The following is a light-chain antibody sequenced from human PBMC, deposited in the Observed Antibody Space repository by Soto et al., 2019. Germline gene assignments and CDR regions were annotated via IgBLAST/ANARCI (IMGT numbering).Light chain of an antibody. CDR2: EAS. J-gene: IGKJ4*01. CDR1: QDISNY. CDR3: HQYDNLPLP. Sequence: DIQMTQSPSSLSASVGDRVTITCQASQDISNYLNWYQQKPGKAPKLLIYEASILETGVPSRFSGSGSGTDFTFTISSLQPEDIATYYCHQYDNLPLPFGGGTKVEIK. V-gene: IGKV1-33*01.